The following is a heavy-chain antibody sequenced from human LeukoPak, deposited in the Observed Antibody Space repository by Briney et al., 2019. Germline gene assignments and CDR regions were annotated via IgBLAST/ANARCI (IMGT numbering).Heavy chain of an antibody. CDR3: ARGRYYYDSSGYPYNWFDP. CDR1: GGSISSYY. J-gene: IGHJ5*02. V-gene: IGHV4-59*01. D-gene: IGHD3-22*01. Sequence: SSETLSLTCSVSGGSISSYYWSWIRQPPGKGLEWIGYIYHGGSTTTTPPSRVESPYQETSKNKFFLNLSSVTAADTAMYYCARGRYYYDSSGYPYNWFDPWGQGTLVTVSS. CDR2: IYHGGST.